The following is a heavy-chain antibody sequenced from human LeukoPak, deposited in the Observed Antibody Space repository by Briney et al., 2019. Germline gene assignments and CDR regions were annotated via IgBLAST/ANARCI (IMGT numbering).Heavy chain of an antibody. J-gene: IGHJ4*02. V-gene: IGHV3-43*02. CDR3: AKDKYDILTGDGAFDY. Sequence: PGWSLRLSCAASGFTFHDYALHWVRQSPGKGLEWVSLISGDGDSTYRADSVKGRFTISRDNSKNSLYLQMNSLRTEDTALYYCAKDKYDILTGDGAFDYWGQGTLVTVSS. CDR1: GFTFHDYA. CDR2: ISGDGDST. D-gene: IGHD3-9*01.